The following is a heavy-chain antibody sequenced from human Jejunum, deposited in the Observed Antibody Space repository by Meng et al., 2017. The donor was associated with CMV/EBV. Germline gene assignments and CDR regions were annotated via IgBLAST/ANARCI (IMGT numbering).Heavy chain of an antibody. CDR1: GCVLRGYY. J-gene: IGHJ5*02. V-gene: IGHV4-59*01. Sequence: CTGSGCVLRGYYWSWVRQPPGRGPEWIARIHYSGSPNSSPSLHSRVSISVDTSKNQFSLNVNSVTAADTAVYYCAKGGASSIWFDPWGQGTLVTVSS. CDR3: AKGGASSIWFDP. D-gene: IGHD6-6*01. CDR2: IHYSGSP.